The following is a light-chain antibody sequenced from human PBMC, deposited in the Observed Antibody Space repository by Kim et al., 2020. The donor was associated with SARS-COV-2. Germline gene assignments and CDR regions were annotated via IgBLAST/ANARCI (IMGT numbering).Light chain of an antibody. Sequence: ASVEGKVTITCRASQNIKNDLGWYQQKPGKAPKGLIFGASSLRGGVPSRFSGSGFGTEFTLTISSLEPEDFATYYCQQFNSYPLTFGGGTKVDIK. J-gene: IGKJ4*01. V-gene: IGKV1-17*01. CDR1: QNIKND. CDR3: QQFNSYPLT. CDR2: GAS.